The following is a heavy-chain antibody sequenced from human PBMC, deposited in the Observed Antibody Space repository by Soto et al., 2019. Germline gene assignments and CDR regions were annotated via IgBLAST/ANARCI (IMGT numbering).Heavy chain of an antibody. J-gene: IGHJ4*02. CDR2: IKNKAESYIT. V-gene: IGHV3-72*01. Sequence: EVQLVESGGGLVQPGGSLRLSCAASGFTSSDHYMDWVRQAPGRGLEWVGRIKNKAESYITEYAASVKGRFTISRDESKNLLYLLMNSLKTEDTAVYYCARDSTGSYDYWGRGTPVTVSS. CDR1: GFTSSDHY. CDR3: ARDSTGSYDY. D-gene: IGHD3-10*01.